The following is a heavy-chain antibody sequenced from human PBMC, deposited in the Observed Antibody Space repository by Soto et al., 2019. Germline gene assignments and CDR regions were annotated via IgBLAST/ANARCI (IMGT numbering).Heavy chain of an antibody. CDR2: ISYDGSNK. D-gene: IGHD2-2*01. J-gene: IGHJ4*02. CDR1: GFTFSSYG. V-gene: IGHV3-30*18. Sequence: GESLKISCAASGFTFSSYGMHWVRQAPGKGLEWVAVISYDGSNKYYADSVKGRFTISRDNSKNTLYLQMNSLRAEDTAVYYCAKDGLGYCSSTSCLRHYFDYWGQGTLVTVSS. CDR3: AKDGLGYCSSTSCLRHYFDY.